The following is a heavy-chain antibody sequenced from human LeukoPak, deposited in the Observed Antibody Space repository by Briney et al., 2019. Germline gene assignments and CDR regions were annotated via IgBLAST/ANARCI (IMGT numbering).Heavy chain of an antibody. CDR1: GGSISSSSYY. CDR2: IYYSGST. CDR3: ARLARGYSYGQLKYYYYYYMDV. V-gene: IGHV4-61*01. Sequence: SETLSLTCTVSGGSISSSSYYWSWIRQPPGKGLEWIGYIYYSGSTNYNPSLKSRVTISVDTSKNQFSLKLSSVTAADTAVYYCARLARGYSYGQLKYYYYYYMDVWGKGTTVTVSS. J-gene: IGHJ6*03. D-gene: IGHD5-18*01.